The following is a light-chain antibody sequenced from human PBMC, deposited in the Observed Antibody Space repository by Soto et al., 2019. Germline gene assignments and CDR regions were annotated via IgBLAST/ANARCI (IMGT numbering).Light chain of an antibody. CDR3: QLPCT. J-gene: IGKJ3*01. CDR1: QSVRSY. Sequence: EIVLTQTPATLSLSPGESATLSCRASQSVRSYLAWYQQKPGQAPRLLIYDASNRATGIPARFSDSGSGTDFTLAISSLEPEYFAVYYYQLPCTFGPGTKVDIK. V-gene: IGKV3-11*01. CDR2: DAS.